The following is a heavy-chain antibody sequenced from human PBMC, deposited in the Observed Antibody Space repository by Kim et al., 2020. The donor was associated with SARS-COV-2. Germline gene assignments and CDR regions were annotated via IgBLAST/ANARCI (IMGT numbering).Heavy chain of an antibody. CDR3: AKGAINSRFDY. V-gene: IGHV3-23*01. D-gene: IGHD5-12*01. J-gene: IGHJ4*02. CDR1: GFTFSTSP. Sequence: GGSLRLSCVASGFTFSTSPMGWVRQAPGKGLEWVSRISWDGTRTYYADSVKGRFTMSSDKSKNMLYLHMNSLRVEDTAVYYCAKGAINSRFDYWVQGTQV. CDR2: ISWDGTRT.